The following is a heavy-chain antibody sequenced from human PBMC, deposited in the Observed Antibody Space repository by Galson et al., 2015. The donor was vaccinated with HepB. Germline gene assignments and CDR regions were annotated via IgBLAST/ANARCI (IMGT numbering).Heavy chain of an antibody. CDR1: GGSFSGHF. CDR2: INHSGDT. V-gene: IGHV4-34*01. D-gene: IGHD3-3*01. J-gene: IGHJ4*02. CDR3: ARRANLDY. Sequence: SETLSLTCTVSGGSFSGHFWTWIRQPPGKGLEWIGEINHSGDTNYNSSLKSRLTISVDTSKNQFSLKLKSLTAADTAVYYCARRANLDYWGQGTRVTVSS.